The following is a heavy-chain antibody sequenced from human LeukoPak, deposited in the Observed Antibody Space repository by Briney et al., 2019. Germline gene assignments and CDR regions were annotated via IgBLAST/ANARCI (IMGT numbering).Heavy chain of an antibody. J-gene: IGHJ6*04. CDR3: ARVRGSGSYIPDYYYYYGMDV. CDR1: GGSVSSGSYY. Sequence: PSETLSLTCTVSGGSVSSGSYYWSWIRQPPGKGLEWIGYIYYSGSTNYNPSLKSRVTISVDTSKNQFSLKLSSVTAADTAVYYCARVRGSGSYIPDYYYYYGMDVWGKGTTVTVSS. CDR2: IYYSGST. D-gene: IGHD3-10*01. V-gene: IGHV4-61*01.